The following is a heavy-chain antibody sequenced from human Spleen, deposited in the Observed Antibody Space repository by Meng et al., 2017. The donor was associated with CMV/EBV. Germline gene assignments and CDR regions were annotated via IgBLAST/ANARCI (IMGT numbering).Heavy chain of an antibody. J-gene: IGHJ6*02. V-gene: IGHV1-69*05. CDR2: IIPIFGTA. CDR3: ARGFPRCSSTSCYPYYYYGMDV. CDR1: GGSFSSYA. D-gene: IGHD2-2*01. Sequence: SVKVSCKASGGSFSSYAISWVRQAPGQGLEWMGGIIPIFGTANYAQKLQGRVTITTDESRITAYMELSSLRSEDTAVYYCARGFPRCSSTSCYPYYYYGMDVWGQGTTVTVSS.